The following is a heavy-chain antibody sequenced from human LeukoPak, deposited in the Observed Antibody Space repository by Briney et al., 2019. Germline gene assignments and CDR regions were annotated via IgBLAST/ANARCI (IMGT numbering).Heavy chain of an antibody. CDR2: INHSGST. V-gene: IGHV4-34*01. CDR3: ARRPEYYDYVWGSYRYLYYFDY. D-gene: IGHD3-16*02. CDR1: GWSFSGYY. Sequence: SETLSLTCAVYGWSFSGYYWGWIRQPPGKGLEWIGEINHSGSTNYNPSLKSRVTITVDTSKNQFSLKLSSVTAADTAVYYCARRPEYYDYVWGSYRYLYYFDYWGQGTLVTVSS. J-gene: IGHJ4*02.